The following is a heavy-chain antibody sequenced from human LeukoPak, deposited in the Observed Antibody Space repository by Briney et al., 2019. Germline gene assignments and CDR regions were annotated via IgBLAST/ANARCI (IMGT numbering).Heavy chain of an antibody. CDR2: NDPSDSYT. Sequence: GESLKISCKGSGYSFTSYWITWVRQMPGKGLEWMGWNDPSDSYTNYSPSFQGRVTISADKSISTAYLQWNSLKASDTAMYYCARSVGGLGSWEPKWFDPWGQGTLVTVSS. CDR3: ARSVGGLGSWEPKWFDP. D-gene: IGHD3-10*01. CDR1: GYSFTSYW. V-gene: IGHV5-10-1*01. J-gene: IGHJ5*02.